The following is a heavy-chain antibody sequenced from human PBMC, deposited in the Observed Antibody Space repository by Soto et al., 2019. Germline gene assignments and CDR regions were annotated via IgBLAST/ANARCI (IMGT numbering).Heavy chain of an antibody. CDR3: ARGRGWYLP. CDR1: GGSMTTNY. D-gene: IGHD6-19*01. J-gene: IGHJ5*02. CDR2: AFYSGDA. V-gene: IGHV4-59*01. Sequence: SEPLSLTFTMSGGSMTTNYWSWIRQSPGKGLEWIGYAFYSGDANYSPSLNSRVTMSIDTSKNQFSLTLNSVTAADTAVYYCARGRGWYLPWAQG.